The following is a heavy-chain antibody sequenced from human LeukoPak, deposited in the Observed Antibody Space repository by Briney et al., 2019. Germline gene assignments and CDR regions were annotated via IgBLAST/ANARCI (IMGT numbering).Heavy chain of an antibody. CDR3: ARRGTYYYGSGSYDAFDI. CDR2: IYYSGDT. V-gene: IGHV4-30-4*08. D-gene: IGHD3-10*01. CDR1: GGSLSGYY. Sequence: SETLSLTCAVYGGSLSGYYWSWIRQPPGEGLEWIGYIYYSGDTYYNPSLKSRVSISVDTSKNQFSLKLSSVTAADTAVYYCARRGTYYYGSGSYDAFDIWGQGTMVTVSS. J-gene: IGHJ3*02.